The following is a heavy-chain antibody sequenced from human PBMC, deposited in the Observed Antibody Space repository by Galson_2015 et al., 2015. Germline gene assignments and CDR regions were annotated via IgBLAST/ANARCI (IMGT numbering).Heavy chain of an antibody. V-gene: IGHV1-69*13. CDR2: IIPIFGTA. Sequence: SVKVSCKASGGTFSSYAISWVRQAPGQGLEWMGGIIPIFGTANYAQKFQGRVTITADESTSTAYMELSSLRSEDTAVYYCASNYDILTGYTHFDYWGQGTLVTVSS. CDR1: GGTFSSYA. D-gene: IGHD3-9*01. J-gene: IGHJ4*02. CDR3: ASNYDILTGYTHFDY.